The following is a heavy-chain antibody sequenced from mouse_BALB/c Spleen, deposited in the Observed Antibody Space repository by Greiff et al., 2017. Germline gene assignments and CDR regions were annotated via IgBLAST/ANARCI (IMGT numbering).Heavy chain of an antibody. CDR1: GYTFTSYW. J-gene: IGHJ3*01. Sequence: QVQLQQPGAELVKPGASVKLSCKASGYTFTSYWMHWVKQRPGQGLEWIGEINPSNGRTNYNEKFKSKATLTVDKSSSTAYMQLSSLTSEDSAVYYCARVPWFAYWGQGTLVTVSA. V-gene: IGHV1S81*02. CDR3: ARVPWFAY. CDR2: INPSNGRT.